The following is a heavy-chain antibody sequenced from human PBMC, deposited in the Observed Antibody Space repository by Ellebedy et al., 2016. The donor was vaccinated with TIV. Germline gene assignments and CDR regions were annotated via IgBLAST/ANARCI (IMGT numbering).Heavy chain of an antibody. CDR3: ARDLHFAFDY. CDR1: GFTFSTYP. Sequence: PGGSLRLSCAASGFTFSTYPMNWVRQAPGKGLEWVSIISANGGTTYYADSVKGRFTISRGNSKNTLFLQMNSLRAEDTAVYYCARDLHFAFDYWGRGTLVTVSS. J-gene: IGHJ4*02. V-gene: IGHV3-23*01. CDR2: ISANGGTT.